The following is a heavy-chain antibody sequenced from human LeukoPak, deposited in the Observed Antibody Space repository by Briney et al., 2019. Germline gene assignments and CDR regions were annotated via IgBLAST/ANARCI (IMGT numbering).Heavy chain of an antibody. CDR2: ISSSGSYI. D-gene: IGHD3-16*01. V-gene: IGHV3-21*01. CDR3: AREYYAYDY. J-gene: IGHJ4*02. CDR1: EFTFSSYN. Sequence: GGSLRLSCVASEFTFSSYNMNWVRQPPGKGLEWVSSISSSGSYIYHADSVKGRFTISRDNAKNSLFLQMSSLRADDTAVYYCAREYYAYDYWGQGTMVTVSS.